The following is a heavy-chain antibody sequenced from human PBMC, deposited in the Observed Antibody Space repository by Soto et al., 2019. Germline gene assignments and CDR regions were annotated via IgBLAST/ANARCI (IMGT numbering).Heavy chain of an antibody. Sequence: APVKVSCKASGYTFTSYAMHWVRQAPGQRLEWMGWINAGNGNTKYSQKFQGRVTITRDTSASTAYMELSSLRSEDTAVYYCARGRGGYCSGGSCWSSDPRGQGTLVTVSS. CDR1: GYTFTSYA. CDR3: ARGRGGYCSGGSCWSSDP. J-gene: IGHJ5*02. D-gene: IGHD2-15*01. V-gene: IGHV1-3*01. CDR2: INAGNGNT.